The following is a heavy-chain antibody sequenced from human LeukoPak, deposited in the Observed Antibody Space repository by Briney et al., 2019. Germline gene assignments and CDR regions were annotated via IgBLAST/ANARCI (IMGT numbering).Heavy chain of an antibody. CDR1: GFTFCSYW. V-gene: IGHV3-23*01. J-gene: IGHJ6*03. CDR2: INHSGYSI. Sequence: GGSLRLSCARSGFTFCSYWMSWVRQAPGKGPEWVSTINHSGYSIYYADSVKGRFTISRDNSKNTLYLQMNSLRAEDTAVYYCAKVSGSGTYYYYYMDVWGKGTTVTVSS. CDR3: AKVSGSGTYYYYYMDV. D-gene: IGHD2-15*01.